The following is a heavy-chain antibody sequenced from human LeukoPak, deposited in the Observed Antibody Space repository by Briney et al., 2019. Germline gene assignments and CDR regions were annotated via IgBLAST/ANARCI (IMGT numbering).Heavy chain of an antibody. CDR1: GGSISSYY. Sequence: SETLSLTCTVSGGSISSYYWSWIRQPPGKGLEWIGYIYYSGSTNYNPSLKSRVTISVDTSKNQFSLKLSSVTAADTAVYYCARGYYDSSGYYTFDYWGQGTLVTVSS. J-gene: IGHJ4*02. CDR2: IYYSGST. D-gene: IGHD3-22*01. V-gene: IGHV4-59*01. CDR3: ARGYYDSSGYYTFDY.